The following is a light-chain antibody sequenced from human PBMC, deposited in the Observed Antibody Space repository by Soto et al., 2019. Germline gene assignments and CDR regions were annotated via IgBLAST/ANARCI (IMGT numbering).Light chain of an antibody. J-gene: IGKJ1*01. CDR3: QQYGSSPVT. CDR2: GAS. Sequence: EIVLTQSPGTLSLSPGERATLSCRASQSVSSSYLAWYQQKPGQAPRLLIYGASSRATGIPDRFSGSGSGTDFTLTISRLEPEDFEVYYCQQYGSSPVTFGQGTKVDIK. CDR1: QSVSSSY. V-gene: IGKV3-20*01.